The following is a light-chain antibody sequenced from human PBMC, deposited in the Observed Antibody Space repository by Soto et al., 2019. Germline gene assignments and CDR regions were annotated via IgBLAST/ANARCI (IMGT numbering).Light chain of an antibody. Sequence: DIQMTQSPSSLSASVGDRVTITCRASQDIRNDLGWCQQKPAKAPERLISAASSLESGVPSRVSGSGSGTEFTLTISSLQPEHFTTYYCLQHKGILHMYTFGQGTKLEI. CDR2: AAS. CDR1: QDIRND. J-gene: IGKJ2*01. V-gene: IGKV1-17*01. CDR3: LQHKGILHMYT.